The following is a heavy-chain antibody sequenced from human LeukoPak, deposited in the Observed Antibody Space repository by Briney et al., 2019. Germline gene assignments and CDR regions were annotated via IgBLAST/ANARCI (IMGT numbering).Heavy chain of an antibody. CDR2: IIPNSGGT. D-gene: IGHD5-12*01. J-gene: IGHJ4*02. CDR1: GYTFTGYY. CDR3: ARRWLFDF. V-gene: IGHV1-2*02. Sequence: ASVKVSCKASGYTFTGYYMHWVRQAPGQGLEWMGWIIPNSGGTNYAQNFQGNVTMTTDTSISTAYMELSRLRSDDTAVYYCARRWLFDFWGQGTLVTVSS.